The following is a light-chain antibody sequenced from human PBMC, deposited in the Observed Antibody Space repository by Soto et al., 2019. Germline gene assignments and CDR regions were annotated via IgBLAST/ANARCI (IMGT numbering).Light chain of an antibody. J-gene: IGLJ1*01. CDR1: SSDVGGYDY. CDR3: SSHTSGHPRV. V-gene: IGLV2-14*01. Sequence: QSALTQPASVSGSPGQSIAISCTGTSSDVGGYDYVSWYQQHPDKAPKLIIYEVTKRPSGVSNRFSGSKSGNTASLTISGLQPDDEAYYYCSSHTSGHPRVFGSGTKLTVL. CDR2: EVT.